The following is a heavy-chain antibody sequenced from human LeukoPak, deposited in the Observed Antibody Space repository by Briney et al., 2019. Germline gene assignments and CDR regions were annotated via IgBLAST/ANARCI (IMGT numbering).Heavy chain of an antibody. J-gene: IGHJ6*03. CDR2: IYYSGST. D-gene: IGHD6-19*01. CDR1: GGSISSYY. V-gene: IGHV4-59*12. CDR3: ARVGAVGYYYYYYMDV. Sequence: SETLPLTCTVSGGSISSYYWSWIRQPPGKGLEWIGYIYYSGSTNYNPSLKSRVTISVDTSKNQFSLKLSSVTAADTAVYCCARVGAVGYYYYYYMDVWGKGTTVTVSS.